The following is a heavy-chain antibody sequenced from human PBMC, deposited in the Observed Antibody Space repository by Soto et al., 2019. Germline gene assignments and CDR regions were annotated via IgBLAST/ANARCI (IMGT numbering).Heavy chain of an antibody. CDR2: IYPGGSDT. Sequence: GESLMISCLGSGYRFAIYSIGWVRQLPGNGLEWMGIIYPGGSDTRYSPSFQGQVTISADKSISTAYLQWSSLKASDTAMYYCARTALAGTYYCYGMDVWGQGTTVTVSS. CDR1: GYRFAIYS. D-gene: IGHD6-19*01. CDR3: ARTALAGTYYCYGMDV. V-gene: IGHV5-51*01. J-gene: IGHJ6*02.